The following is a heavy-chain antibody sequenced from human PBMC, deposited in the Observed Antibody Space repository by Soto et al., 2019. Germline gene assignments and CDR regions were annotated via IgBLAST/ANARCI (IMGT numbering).Heavy chain of an antibody. CDR3: ARDAKVFGVITNPYDF. Sequence: QVQLVQSGAEVKKPGASVKVSCKTSGYRFTNYGMHWVRQAPGQGLEWMGWINAGTGHTAFSQKLQGRVTINRDTSVSTAYMELNNLKYEDTAVYYCARDAKVFGVITNPYDFWGQGTLVTVSS. V-gene: IGHV1-3*01. D-gene: IGHD3-3*01. CDR2: INAGTGHT. CDR1: GYRFTNYG. J-gene: IGHJ4*02.